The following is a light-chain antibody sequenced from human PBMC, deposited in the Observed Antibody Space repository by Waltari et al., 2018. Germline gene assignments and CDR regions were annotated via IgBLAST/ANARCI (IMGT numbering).Light chain of an antibody. J-gene: IGKJ4*01. CDR2: GIS. Sequence: IVLTQSPATLSVSPGERATLSCRASQYISTNLAWYQQKPGQAPRLLIHGISTRATGIPARFSGSGSGTEFTLTINSLQSEDFAVYYWHQYNNWPRELTFGGGTKVEIK. CDR1: QYISTN. V-gene: IGKV3-15*01. CDR3: HQYNNWPRELT.